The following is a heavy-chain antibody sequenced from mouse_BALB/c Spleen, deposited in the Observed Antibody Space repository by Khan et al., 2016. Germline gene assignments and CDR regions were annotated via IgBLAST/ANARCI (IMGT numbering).Heavy chain of an antibody. CDR1: GYSITSDYA. V-gene: IGHV3-2*02. D-gene: IGHD2-13*01. J-gene: IGHJ2*01. Sequence: EVQLQESGPGLVKPSQSLSLTCTVTGYSITSDYAWNWIRQFPGNKLEWMGYIAYSGSTFYNPSLKSRISITRDTSKNQFFLQLNSVTTEDTATYYCARLDDFDYYFDYWGLGSTLTVSS. CDR2: IAYSGST. CDR3: ARLDDFDYYFDY.